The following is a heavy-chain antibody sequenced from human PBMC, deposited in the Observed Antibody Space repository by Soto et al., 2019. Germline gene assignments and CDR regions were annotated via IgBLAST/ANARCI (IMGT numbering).Heavy chain of an antibody. CDR3: AHRGVDVSLDY. D-gene: IGHD2-2*01. CDR2: IYWDDDK. Sequence: QITLKESGPTLVKPTQTRTLTCTFSGFSLSSSGVGVGWIRQPPGKALEWLALIYWDDDKRYSPSLKSRPTITKDTSKNQVVLTMTNMDPVDTATYYCAHRGVDVSLDYWGQGTLVTVSS. V-gene: IGHV2-5*02. CDR1: GFSLSSSGVG. J-gene: IGHJ4*02.